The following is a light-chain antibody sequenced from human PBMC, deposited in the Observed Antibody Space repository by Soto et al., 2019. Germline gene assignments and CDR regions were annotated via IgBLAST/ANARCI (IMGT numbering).Light chain of an antibody. Sequence: DIQMTQSPSSLSASVGDRVTSTCRASQSISSHIIWYQQKPGKAPKLLIYDAASLQSGVPSRFSGSGSGKAFTLTISSLQLEDYDTYYCQQSANIPPTFGGGTKVELK. J-gene: IGKJ4*02. CDR1: QSISSH. CDR2: DAA. V-gene: IGKV1-39*01. CDR3: QQSANIPPT.